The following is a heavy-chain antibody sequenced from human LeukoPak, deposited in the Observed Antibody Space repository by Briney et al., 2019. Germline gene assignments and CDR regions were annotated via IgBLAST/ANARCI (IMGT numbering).Heavy chain of an antibody. CDR3: ARVPTLVGPGAFDI. CDR2: IYTSGST. CDR1: GGSISSYY. D-gene: IGHD3-16*01. V-gene: IGHV4-4*07. J-gene: IGHJ3*02. Sequence: PSETLFLTCTASGGSISSYYWSWIRQPAGKGLEWIGRIYTSGSTNCNPSLKSRVTMSVDTSKNQFSLKLSSVTAADTAVYYCARVPTLVGPGAFDIWGQGTLVTVSS.